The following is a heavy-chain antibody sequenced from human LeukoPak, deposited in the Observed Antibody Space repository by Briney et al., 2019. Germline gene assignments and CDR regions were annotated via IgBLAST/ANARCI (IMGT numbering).Heavy chain of an antibody. CDR3: ARKTGYSSGWYFDY. CDR2: VSSNGAKT. CDR1: GFTFSSYA. V-gene: IGHV3-23*01. Sequence: GGSLRLSCAASGFTFSSYAMSWVRQAPGKGLEWVSAVSSNGAKTYYADSVKGRFTISRDNSKNTLYLQVNSLRAEDTTVYYCARKTGYSSGWYFDYWGQGSLVTVSS. D-gene: IGHD6-19*01. J-gene: IGHJ4*02.